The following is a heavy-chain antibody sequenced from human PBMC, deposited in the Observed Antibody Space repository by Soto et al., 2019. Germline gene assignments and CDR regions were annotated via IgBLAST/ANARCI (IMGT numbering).Heavy chain of an antibody. CDR1: GGTFGTYI. V-gene: IGHV1-69*01. Sequence: QVHLVQSGAEVKKRGSSVKVSCTASGGTFGTYIISWVRQGPGQGLEWMGGIIPIFGTKTYAQKFQGRVTITADASSGTAYMDLSSLRSGDTALSYCTVRSMGDVDSWCQGTLVAVSS. D-gene: IGHD1-26*01. CDR2: IIPIFGTK. J-gene: IGHJ4*02. CDR3: TVRSMGDVDS.